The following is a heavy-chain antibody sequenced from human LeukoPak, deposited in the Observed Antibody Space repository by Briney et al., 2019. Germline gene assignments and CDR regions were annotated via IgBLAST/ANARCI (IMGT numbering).Heavy chain of an antibody. V-gene: IGHV4-34*01. Sequence: SETLSLTCAVYGGSFSGYYWSWIRQPPGKGLEWIGEINHSGSTNYNPSLKSRVTISVETSKNQFSLKLSSVTAADTAVYYCARVPTTGVTDYWGQGTLVTVSS. CDR2: INHSGST. D-gene: IGHD1-1*01. CDR3: ARVPTTGVTDY. J-gene: IGHJ4*02. CDR1: GGSFSGYY.